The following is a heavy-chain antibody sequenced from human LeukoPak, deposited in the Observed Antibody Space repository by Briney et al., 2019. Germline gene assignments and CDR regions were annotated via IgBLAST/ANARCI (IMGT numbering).Heavy chain of an antibody. CDR1: GFTFSSYA. CDR3: TRPPLGVVTPQGC. J-gene: IGHJ4*02. CDR2: ISGSGGST. V-gene: IGHV3-23*01. D-gene: IGHD3-3*01. Sequence: PGGSLSLSCAASGFTFSSYAMSWVRQAPGKGLEWVSAISGSGGSTYYADSVKGRFTISRDNSKNTQYLQMNSLRAEDTAVYYCTRPPLGVVTPQGCWGQGTLVTVSS.